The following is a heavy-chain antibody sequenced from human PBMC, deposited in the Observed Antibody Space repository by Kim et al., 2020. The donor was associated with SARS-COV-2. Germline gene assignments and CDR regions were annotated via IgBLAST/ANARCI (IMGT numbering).Heavy chain of an antibody. V-gene: IGHV3-21*01. CDR2: ISSSSSYI. D-gene: IGHD3-16*01. CDR1: GFTFSSYS. Sequence: GGSLRLSCAASGFTFSSYSMNWVRQAPGKGLEWVSSISSSSSYIYYADSVKGRFTISRDNAKNSLYLQMNSLRAEDTAVYYCARDFRPRLSFGYVWRSAAFDIWGQGTMVTVSS. CDR3: ARDFRPRLSFGYVWRSAAFDI. J-gene: IGHJ3*02.